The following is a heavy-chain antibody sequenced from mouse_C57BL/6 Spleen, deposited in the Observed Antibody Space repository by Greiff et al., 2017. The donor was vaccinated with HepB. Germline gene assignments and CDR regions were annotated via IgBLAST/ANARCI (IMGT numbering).Heavy chain of an antibody. V-gene: IGHV1-4*01. J-gene: IGHJ2*01. CDR3: ASEGAYYSNYHFDY. CDR1: GYTFTSYT. CDR2: INPSSGYT. Sequence: VQLQQSGAELARPGASVKMSCKASGYTFTSYTMHWVKQRPGQGLEWIGYINPSSGYTKYNQKFKDKAKLTADKSSSTAYMQLSSLTSEDSAVYYCASEGAYYSNYHFDYWGQGTTLTVSS. D-gene: IGHD2-5*01.